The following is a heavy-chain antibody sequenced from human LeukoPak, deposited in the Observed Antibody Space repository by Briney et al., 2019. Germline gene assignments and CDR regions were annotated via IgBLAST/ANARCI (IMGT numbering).Heavy chain of an antibody. V-gene: IGHV3-48*02. CDR2: ISVSSSNI. Sequence: GGSLRLSCAASGFTFTGYSMNWVRQAPGKGLEWVSYISVSSSNIYYADSVEGRFTISRDNAKNSLYLQMNSLRDEDTAVYYCARESYWGSSAKGFDYWGQGTLVTVSS. CDR3: ARESYWGSSAKGFDY. CDR1: GFTFTGYS. J-gene: IGHJ4*02. D-gene: IGHD7-27*01.